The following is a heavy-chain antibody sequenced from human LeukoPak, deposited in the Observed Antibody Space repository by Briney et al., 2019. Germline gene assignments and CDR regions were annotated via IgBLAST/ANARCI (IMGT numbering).Heavy chain of an antibody. V-gene: IGHV3-23*01. Sequence: PGGSLRLSCAASGSTFSSYAMSWVRQAPGKGLEWVSAISGSGGSTYYADSVKGRFTISRDNSKNTLYLQMNSLRAEDTAVYYCANSIAAAGTLAFDYWGQGTLVTVSS. CDR2: ISGSGGST. J-gene: IGHJ4*02. D-gene: IGHD6-13*01. CDR3: ANSIAAAGTLAFDY. CDR1: GSTFSSYA.